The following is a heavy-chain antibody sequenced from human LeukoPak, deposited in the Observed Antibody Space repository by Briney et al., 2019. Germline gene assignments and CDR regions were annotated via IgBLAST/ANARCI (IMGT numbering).Heavy chain of an antibody. D-gene: IGHD3-16*02. Sequence: SETLSLTCAVSGYSIGSGYYWGWIRQPPGKGLEWIGSIYHSGSTYYNPSLKSRVTISVDTSKNQFSLKLSSVTAADTAVYYCARDGVHDYVWGSYRYFDYWGQGTLVTVSS. CDR3: ARDGVHDYVWGSYRYFDY. CDR2: IYHSGST. CDR1: GYSIGSGYY. V-gene: IGHV4-38-2*02. J-gene: IGHJ4*02.